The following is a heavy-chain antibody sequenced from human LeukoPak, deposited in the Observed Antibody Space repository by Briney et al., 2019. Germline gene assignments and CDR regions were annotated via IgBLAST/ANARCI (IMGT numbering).Heavy chain of an antibody. Sequence: ASVKVSCKASGYTFTSYYMHWVRQAPGQGLEWMGIINPSGGSTTYAQKFQGRATMTRDTSTSTVYMELSSLRSEDTAVYYCAILRDYYSNYVYYYYNMDVWGQGTTVTVSS. J-gene: IGHJ6*02. CDR3: AILRDYYSNYVYYYYNMDV. V-gene: IGHV1-46*01. CDR1: GYTFTSYY. CDR2: INPSGGST. D-gene: IGHD4-11*01.